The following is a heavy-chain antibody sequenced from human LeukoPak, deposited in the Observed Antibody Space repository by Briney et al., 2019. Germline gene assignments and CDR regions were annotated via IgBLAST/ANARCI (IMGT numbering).Heavy chain of an antibody. CDR1: GYTFTSYD. D-gene: IGHD3-10*01. Sequence: GASVKVSCKAPGYTFTSYDINWVRQATGQGLEWMGWMNPNSGNTGYAQKFQGRVTMTRNTSISTAYMELSSLRSEDTAVYHCARGARVYPANYYYGSGSYYGYWGQGTLVTVSS. J-gene: IGHJ4*02. V-gene: IGHV1-8*01. CDR3: ARGARVYPANYYYGSGSYYGY. CDR2: MNPNSGNT.